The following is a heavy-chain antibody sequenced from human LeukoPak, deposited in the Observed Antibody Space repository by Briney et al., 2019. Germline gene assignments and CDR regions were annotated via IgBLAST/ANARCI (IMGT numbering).Heavy chain of an antibody. V-gene: IGHV4-39*07. Sequence: SETLSLTCTVSGGSISSSSYYWGWIRQPPGKGLEWIGSIYYSGSTYYNPSLKSRVTISVDTSKNQFSLKLSSVTGADTAVYYCAGERGEEYSSGWYKRNYFDNWGQGIRVTVSS. CDR3: AGERGEEYSSGWYKRNYFDN. CDR2: IYYSGST. D-gene: IGHD6-19*01. J-gene: IGHJ4*02. CDR1: GGSISSSSYY.